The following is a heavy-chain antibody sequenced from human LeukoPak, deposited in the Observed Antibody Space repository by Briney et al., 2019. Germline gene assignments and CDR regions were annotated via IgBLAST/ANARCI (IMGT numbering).Heavy chain of an antibody. J-gene: IGHJ4*02. CDR1: GGSISSGDSY. D-gene: IGHD3-22*01. CDR2: IYYSGST. Sequence: SETLSLTCTVSGGSISSGDSYWSWIRQPPGKGLEWIGSIYYSGSTYYNPSLKSRVIISVDTSKNQFSLKLSSVTAADMAVYYCARAGQYYYDSAGYFPDYWGQGTLVTVSS. CDR3: ARAGQYYYDSAGYFPDY. V-gene: IGHV4-30-4*01.